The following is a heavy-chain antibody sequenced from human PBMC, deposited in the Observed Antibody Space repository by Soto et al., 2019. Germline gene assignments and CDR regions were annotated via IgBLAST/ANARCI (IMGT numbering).Heavy chain of an antibody. V-gene: IGHV3-11*06. CDR1: GFTFSDYY. CDR2: ISSSGNYA. CDR3: ARSSGSYWWEFDY. Sequence: QVQLVESGGGLVKPAGSLRLSCAASGFTFSDYYMSWIRQAPGKGLEWISYISSSGNYADYADSMKGRFSISRDNAKNSLYLQVHSLRAEDTAVYCCARSSGSYWWEFDYWGQGTLVTVSS. J-gene: IGHJ4*02. D-gene: IGHD3-10*01.